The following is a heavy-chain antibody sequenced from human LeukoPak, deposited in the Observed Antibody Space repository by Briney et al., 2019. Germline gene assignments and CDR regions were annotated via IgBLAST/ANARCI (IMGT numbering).Heavy chain of an antibody. D-gene: IGHD3-10*01. CDR1: GFTFSSYS. V-gene: IGHV3-30*02. CDR3: AKDLKRVRGELQFDY. J-gene: IGHJ4*02. Sequence: GGSLRLSCAASGFTFSSYSMNWVRQAPGKGLEWVAFIRYDGSNKYYADSVKGRFTISRDNSKNTLYLQMNSLRAEDTAVYYCAKDLKRVRGELQFDYWGQGTLVTVSS. CDR2: IRYDGSNK.